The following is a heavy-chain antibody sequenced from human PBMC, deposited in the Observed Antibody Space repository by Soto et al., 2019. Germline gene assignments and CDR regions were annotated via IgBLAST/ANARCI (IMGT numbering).Heavy chain of an antibody. V-gene: IGHV4-59*08. CDR2: IYYSGST. D-gene: IGHD4-17*01. CDR3: AISRDGFWFDP. J-gene: IGHJ5*02. CDR1: GGSISSYY. Sequence: SETLSLTCTVSGGSISSYYWSWIRQPPGKGLEWIGYIYYSGSTNYNPSLKSRVTISVDTSKNQFSLKLSSVTAADTAVYYCAISRDGFWFDPWGQGTLVTVSS.